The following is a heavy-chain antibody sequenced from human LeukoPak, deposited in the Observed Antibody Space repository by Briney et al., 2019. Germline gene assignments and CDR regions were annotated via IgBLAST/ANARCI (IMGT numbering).Heavy chain of an antibody. CDR1: GGSINNYW. Sequence: SETLSLTCSVSGGSINNYWWSWIRQPPGKGLEWIGSIYHSGRSYYNPSLESRVTISVDTSKIQFSLKLNSVTAADTAVYYCAVSTVGAPVPQPFDIWGQGTLVTVSS. V-gene: IGHV4-59*04. CDR3: AVSTVGAPVPQPFDI. D-gene: IGHD4-23*01. J-gene: IGHJ3*02. CDR2: IYHSGRS.